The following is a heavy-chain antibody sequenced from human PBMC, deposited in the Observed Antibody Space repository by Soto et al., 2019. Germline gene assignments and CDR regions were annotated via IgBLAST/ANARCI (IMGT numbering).Heavy chain of an antibody. CDR3: ARERAIGLYDY. CDR1: GFTVSANY. CDR2: IHSGGTT. Sequence: EVQLVESGGGLVQPGGSLRLSCAASGFTVSANYMSWVRQAPGKGLEWVSVIHSGGTTYYADSVKGRFTISRHNSNNTLDLQMNSLISDDTAVYFCARERAIGLYDYGGQGTLVTVSS. J-gene: IGHJ4*02. V-gene: IGHV3-53*04. D-gene: IGHD3-22*01.